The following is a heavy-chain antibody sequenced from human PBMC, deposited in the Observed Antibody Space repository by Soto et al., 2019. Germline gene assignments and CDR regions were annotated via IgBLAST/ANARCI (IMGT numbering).Heavy chain of an antibody. CDR2: ISAYNGNT. D-gene: IGHD2-2*02. CDR3: ARTHIVLGPAAIQLVLSYYGIDV. J-gene: IGHJ6*01. V-gene: IGHV1-18*04. CDR1: GYTFTSYG. Sequence: QVQLVQSGAEVKKPGASVKVSCKASGYTFTSYGISWVRQAPGQGLEWMGWISAYNGNTNYAQKLQGRVTMTTDTSTSTAYMELRSLRSDDTAVYYCARTHIVLGPAAIQLVLSYYGIDVRGQGTKVTVSS.